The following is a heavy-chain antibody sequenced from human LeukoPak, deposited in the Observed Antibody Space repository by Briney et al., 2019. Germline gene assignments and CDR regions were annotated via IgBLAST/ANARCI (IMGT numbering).Heavy chain of an antibody. CDR3: AKDRVPDGVWEIDY. Sequence: PGGSLRLSCAASGFTFSSYSMNWVRQAPGKGLEWVSSISSSSSYIYYADSVKGRFTISRDNSKNTLYLQMTSLRAEDTAVYYCAKDRVPDGVWEIDYWGQGTLVTVSS. CDR2: ISSSSSYI. V-gene: IGHV3-21*04. J-gene: IGHJ4*02. D-gene: IGHD1-14*01. CDR1: GFTFSSYS.